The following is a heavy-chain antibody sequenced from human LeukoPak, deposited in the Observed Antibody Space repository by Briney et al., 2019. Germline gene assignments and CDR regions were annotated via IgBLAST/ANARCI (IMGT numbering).Heavy chain of an antibody. J-gene: IGHJ1*01. CDR3: ARDIARGLIPYFQH. CDR2: INPNSGGT. V-gene: IGHV1-2*06. D-gene: IGHD2-21*01. Sequence: ASVKVSCKASGYTFTGYYMHWVRQAPGQGLEWMGRINPNSGGTNYAQKFQGRVTMTRDTSISTAYMELSSLRSEDTAVYYCARDIARGLIPYFQHWGQGTLVTVSS. CDR1: GYTFTGYY.